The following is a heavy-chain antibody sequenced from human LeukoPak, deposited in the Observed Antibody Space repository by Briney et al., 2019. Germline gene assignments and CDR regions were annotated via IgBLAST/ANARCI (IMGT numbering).Heavy chain of an antibody. Sequence: PGRSLRLSCAASGFTFSSYAMSWVRQAPGKGLEWVSAISGSGGSTYYADSVKGRFTISRDNSKNTLYLQMNSLRAEDTAIYYCAKDLGYSYGDYYYYGMDVWGQGTTVTVSS. CDR2: ISGSGGST. J-gene: IGHJ6*02. V-gene: IGHV3-23*01. CDR3: AKDLGYSYGDYYYYGMDV. CDR1: GFTFSSYA. D-gene: IGHD5-18*01.